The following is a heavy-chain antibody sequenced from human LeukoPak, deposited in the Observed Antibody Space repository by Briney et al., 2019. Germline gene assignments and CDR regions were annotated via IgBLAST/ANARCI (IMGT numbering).Heavy chain of an antibody. CDR1: GGSISSSSYY. J-gene: IGHJ4*02. CDR2: IYYSGST. CDR3: ANGLDY. Sequence: SETLSLTCTVSGGSISSSSYYWGWIRQPPGKGLEWIANIYYSGSTYFNPSLKSRVTISIDTSKNQFSLKLSSVTAADTAAYYCANGLDYWGQGTLVTVSS. V-gene: IGHV4-39*01.